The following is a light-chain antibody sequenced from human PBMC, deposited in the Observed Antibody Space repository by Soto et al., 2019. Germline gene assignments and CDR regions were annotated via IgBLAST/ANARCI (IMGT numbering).Light chain of an antibody. CDR3: QQYGSSWGT. CDR1: QSVSSSY. J-gene: IGKJ3*01. CDR2: GAS. Sequence: EIVLTQSPGTLSLSPGERATLSCRASQSVSSSYLAWYQQKPGQAPRLLIYGASSRATGIPDRFSGSGSGTDFTLTISRLEPEDFAVYYCQQYGSSWGTFGPVTKVDIK. V-gene: IGKV3-20*01.